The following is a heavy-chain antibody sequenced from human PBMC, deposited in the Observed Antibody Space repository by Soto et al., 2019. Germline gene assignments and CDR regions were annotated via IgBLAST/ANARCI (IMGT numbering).Heavy chain of an antibody. CDR1: GFIFSNYA. D-gene: IGHD6-19*01. Sequence: EVQLLESGGGLVQPGGSLRLSCAACGFIFSNYALYWVRQAPGKGLEWVSAISGSGSTTNYAEFVKGRFTISRDNSKNTLYLQMSSLRADDTAVYYCARSDSRDIAVTGPAYWGQGTLVTVSS. J-gene: IGHJ4*02. V-gene: IGHV3-23*01. CDR3: ARSDSRDIAVTGPAY. CDR2: ISGSGSTT.